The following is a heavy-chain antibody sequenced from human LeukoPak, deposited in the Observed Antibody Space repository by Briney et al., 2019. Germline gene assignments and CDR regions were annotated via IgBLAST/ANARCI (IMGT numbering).Heavy chain of an antibody. Sequence: GGSLRLSCAASGFTLSSYEMSWIRQAPGKGLEWVSSIDYDGGSGHYADSVKGRFTISRDNSNNTLFLHLNSLRGEDTAVYYCTRNSGWYGLSWGQGTLVTVSS. CDR2: IDYDGGSG. J-gene: IGHJ1*01. CDR1: GFTLSSYE. V-gene: IGHV3-23*01. D-gene: IGHD6-19*01. CDR3: TRNSGWYGLS.